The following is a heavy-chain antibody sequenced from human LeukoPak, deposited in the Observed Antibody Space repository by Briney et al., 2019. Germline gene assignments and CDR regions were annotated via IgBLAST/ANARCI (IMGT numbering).Heavy chain of an antibody. CDR3: ARGVDYYGV. CDR1: GGSFSGYY. D-gene: IGHD3-10*01. Sequence: SETLSLTCAVYGGSFSGYYWNWIRQPPGKGLEWMGEINHSGRTNYNPSLKSRVTISVDTSKKQFSLKLSSVTAADTAVYYCARGVDYYGVWGQGTLVTVSS. J-gene: IGHJ4*02. V-gene: IGHV4-34*01. CDR2: INHSGRT.